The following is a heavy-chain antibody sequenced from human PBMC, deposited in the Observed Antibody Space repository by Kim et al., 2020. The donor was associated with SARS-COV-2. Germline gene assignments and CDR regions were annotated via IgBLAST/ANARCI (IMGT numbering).Heavy chain of an antibody. D-gene: IGHD6-13*01. V-gene: IGHV3-21*01. Sequence: GGSLRLSCAVSGFSFSGFSINWVRQAPGKGLEWVASISSAGNFIYYADSLKGRFAISRDNAKNSLYLQMSSLRAKDSAVYYCARYRAAANDYWGQGTLVTVSS. CDR1: GFSFSGFS. CDR2: ISSAGNFI. CDR3: ARYRAAANDY. J-gene: IGHJ4*02.